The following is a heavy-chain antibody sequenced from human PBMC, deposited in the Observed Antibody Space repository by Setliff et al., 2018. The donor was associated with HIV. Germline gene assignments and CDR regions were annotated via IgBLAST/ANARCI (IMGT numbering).Heavy chain of an antibody. CDR3: AREGTYSGTYWVRRVASFDI. CDR1: GGSLSGYY. V-gene: IGHV4-34*01. D-gene: IGHD1-26*01. Sequence: ASETLSLTCAVYGGSLSGYYWRWIRQPPGKGLEWIGDVSHTGSTNYNPSLKSRITISADTPKNQLSLKLSSVTAADTAVYYCAREGTYSGTYWVRRVASFDIWGQGTMVTVSS. CDR2: VSHTGST. J-gene: IGHJ3*02.